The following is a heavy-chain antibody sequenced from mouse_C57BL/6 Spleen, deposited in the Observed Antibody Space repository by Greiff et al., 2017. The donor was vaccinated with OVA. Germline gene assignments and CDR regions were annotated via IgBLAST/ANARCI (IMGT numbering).Heavy chain of an antibody. CDR1: GYTFTSYW. CDR3: ASLPGSSYWAMDY. Sequence: QVQLQQPGAELVKPGASVKLSCKASGYTFTSYWMHWVKQRPGQGLEWIGMIHPNSGSTNYNEKFKSKATLTVDKSSSTAYMQLSSLTSEDSAVYYCASLPGSSYWAMDYWGQGTSVTVSS. J-gene: IGHJ4*01. V-gene: IGHV1-64*01. D-gene: IGHD1-1*01. CDR2: IHPNSGST.